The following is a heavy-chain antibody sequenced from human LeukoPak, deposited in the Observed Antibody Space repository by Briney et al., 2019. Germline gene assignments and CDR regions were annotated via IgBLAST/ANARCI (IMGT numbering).Heavy chain of an antibody. V-gene: IGHV3-15*07. CDR2: IKSKADGETI. D-gene: IGHD1-20*01. J-gene: IGHJ4*02. CDR3: STLTSRGLSDS. Sequence: GGSLRLSCAASGFTFSNAWMNWVRRAPGKGLEWVGRIKSKADGETIDYAAPVKGRFTFSRDDSKNMLYLQMNSLKSEDTAVYYCSTLTSRGLSDSWGQGTLVTVSS. CDR1: GFTFSNAW.